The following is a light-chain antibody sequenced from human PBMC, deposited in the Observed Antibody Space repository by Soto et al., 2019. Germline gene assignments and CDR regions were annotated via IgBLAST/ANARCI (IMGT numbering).Light chain of an antibody. J-gene: IGKJ5*01. V-gene: IGKV1-39*01. Sequence: DIQMTQSPSFLSASVGDRVTITCRASQAISNYLNWYQQRPGKAPNLLIFGAKTLQSGVPSRFSGSGYGTDLPRTITTLQPEDGGIYYCQKCHPNPLTFGQGTRLDI. CDR1: QAISNY. CDR3: QKCHPNPLT. CDR2: GAK.